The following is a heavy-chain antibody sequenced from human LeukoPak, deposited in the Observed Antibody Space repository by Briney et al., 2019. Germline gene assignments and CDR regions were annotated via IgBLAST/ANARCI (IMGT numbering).Heavy chain of an antibody. CDR2: INHSGGT. Sequence: SQTLSLTGAVSGGSFTGYYWSWIRQPPGKGLEWSGEINHSGGTNYNPSLKSRVTISVDTSKTQFSLKLSSVTAADTAVYYCARGRRVRGPLDYCGQRNLGTASS. CDR1: GGSFTGYY. CDR3: ARGRRVRGPLDY. D-gene: IGHD3-10*01. V-gene: IGHV4-34*01. J-gene: IGHJ4*02.